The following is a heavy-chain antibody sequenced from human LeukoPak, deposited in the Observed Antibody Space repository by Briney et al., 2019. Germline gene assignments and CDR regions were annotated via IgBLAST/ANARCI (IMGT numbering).Heavy chain of an antibody. D-gene: IGHD3-22*01. CDR3: ARDGTAYYYDSSGYYGSFSYYYYGMDV. Sequence: PGGSLRLSCAASGFTFSSYAMHWVRQAPGKGLEWVAVISYEGSNKYYADSVKGRFTISRDDSKNTLYLQMNSLRAEDTAVYYCARDGTAYYYDSSGYYGSFSYYYYGMDVWGQGTTVTVSS. V-gene: IGHV3-30-3*01. CDR2: ISYEGSNK. J-gene: IGHJ6*02. CDR1: GFTFSSYA.